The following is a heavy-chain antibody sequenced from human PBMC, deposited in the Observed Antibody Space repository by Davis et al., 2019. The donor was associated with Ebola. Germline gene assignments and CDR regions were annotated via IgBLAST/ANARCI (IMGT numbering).Heavy chain of an antibody. CDR3: ARAVFHEVLDY. CDR1: GFTFRNYA. V-gene: IGHV3-30*04. CDR2: VSHSEREK. Sequence: GESLKISCAASGFTFRNYAMHWVRQAPGKGLEWVAVVSHSEREKFYADFVKGRFTISRDNSENTLYLQMNSLTADDTAVYYCARAVFHEVLDYWGQGTPVTVSS. D-gene: IGHD3-3*01. J-gene: IGHJ4*02.